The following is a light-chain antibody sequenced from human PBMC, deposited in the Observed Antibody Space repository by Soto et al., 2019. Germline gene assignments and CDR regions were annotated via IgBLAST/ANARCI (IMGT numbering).Light chain of an antibody. CDR1: SSDVGGYFY. CDR2: EVN. J-gene: IGLJ3*02. CDR3: SSYAGSNNVV. Sequence: QSALTQPPSASGSPGQSVTISCTGTSSDVGGYFYVSWYQQYSGKAPKLIIYEVNKRPSGVPDRFSGSKSGNTASLTVSGLQAEDEEDYYCSSYAGSNNVVFGGGTKLTVL. V-gene: IGLV2-8*01.